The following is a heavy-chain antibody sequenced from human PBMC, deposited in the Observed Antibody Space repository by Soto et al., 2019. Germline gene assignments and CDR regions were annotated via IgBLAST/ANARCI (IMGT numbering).Heavy chain of an antibody. J-gene: IGHJ6*04. CDR1: GFTFSSYA. V-gene: IGHV3-23*01. Sequence: PGGSLRLSCAASGFTFSSYAMSWVRQAPGKGLEWVSAISGSGGSTYYADSVKGRFTISRDNSKNTLYLQMNSLRAEDTAVYYCAKDWYSGYDYQGFYYYYYGTDVWGKGTTVTVSS. D-gene: IGHD5-12*01. CDR2: ISGSGGST. CDR3: AKDWYSGYDYQGFYYYYYGTDV.